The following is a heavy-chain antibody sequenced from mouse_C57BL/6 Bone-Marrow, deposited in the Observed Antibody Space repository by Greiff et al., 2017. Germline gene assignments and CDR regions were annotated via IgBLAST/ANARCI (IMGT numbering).Heavy chain of an antibody. CDR3: ARESPITTVVAVYYAMDY. J-gene: IGHJ4*01. CDR1: GFTFSSSA. V-gene: IGHV5-4*01. D-gene: IGHD1-1*01. CDR2: ISDGGSYT. Sequence: EVQVVESGGGLVKPGGSLKLSCAASGFTFSSSAMSWVRQTPEKRLEWVATISDGGSYTYYPDNVKGRFTISRDNAKNNLYLQMSHLKSEDTAMYYCARESPITTVVAVYYAMDYWGQGTSVTVSS.